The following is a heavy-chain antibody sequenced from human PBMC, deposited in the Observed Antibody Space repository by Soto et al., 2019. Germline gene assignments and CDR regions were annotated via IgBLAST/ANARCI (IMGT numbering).Heavy chain of an antibody. CDR2: IYHSGST. CDR1: GGSISSSNW. Sequence: SETLSLTCAVSGGSISSSNWWSWVRQPPGKGLEWIGEIYHSGSTNYNPSLKSRVTISVDKSKNQFSLKLSSVTAADTAVYYCASRRRGYSYGFDYWGQGTLVTVS. V-gene: IGHV4-4*02. CDR3: ASRRRGYSYGFDY. J-gene: IGHJ4*02. D-gene: IGHD5-18*01.